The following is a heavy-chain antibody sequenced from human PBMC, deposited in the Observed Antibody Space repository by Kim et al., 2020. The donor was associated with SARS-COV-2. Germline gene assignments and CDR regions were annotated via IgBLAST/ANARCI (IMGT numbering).Heavy chain of an antibody. J-gene: IGHJ5*02. CDR1: EYTFATYG. CDR2: INAGNGNT. Sequence: SVKVSCKASEYTFATYGVHWVRQAPGQRLEWMGWINAGNGNTKYSERFQGRVTFTRDTSASTAYMELSSLRSEDTAVYYCARSYGSGTYYNFFDPWGQGTLVTVSS. V-gene: IGHV1-3*01. CDR3: ARSYGSGTYYNFFDP. D-gene: IGHD3-10*01.